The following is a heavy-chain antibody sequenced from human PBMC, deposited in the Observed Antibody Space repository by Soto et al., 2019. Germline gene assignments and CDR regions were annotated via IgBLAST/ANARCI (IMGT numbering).Heavy chain of an antibody. J-gene: IGHJ4*02. CDR3: ARAGSGVQLWY. D-gene: IGHD5-18*01. CDR1: GGSISSGGYY. Sequence: QVQLQESGPGLVKPSQTLSLTCTVSGGSISSGGYYWSWIRQHPGKGLEWIGYIYYSGSTYYNPSLKSRVTISVDTSKKQFYMKLSSVTAADTAVYSCARAGSGVQLWYWGQGTLVTVSS. CDR2: IYYSGST. V-gene: IGHV4-31*03.